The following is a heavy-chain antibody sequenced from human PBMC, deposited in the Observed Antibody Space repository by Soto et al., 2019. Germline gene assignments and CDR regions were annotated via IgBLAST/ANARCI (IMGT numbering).Heavy chain of an antibody. V-gene: IGHV3-21*01. CDR3: ARDESAGSSIRY. CDR2: ISNSGDYI. D-gene: IGHD2-2*01. J-gene: IGHJ4*02. Sequence: EVQVVESGGGLVKPGGSLRLSCTASGSTFRTYGMNWVRQAPGKGLEWVSSISNSGDYIYYADSVQGRFTISRDNAKNSLYRQMNSLRAEDTAVYFCARDESAGSSIRYWGQGILVTVSS. CDR1: GSTFRTYG.